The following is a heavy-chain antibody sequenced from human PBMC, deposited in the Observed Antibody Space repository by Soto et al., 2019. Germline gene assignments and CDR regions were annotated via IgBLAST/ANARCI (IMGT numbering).Heavy chain of an antibody. D-gene: IGHD2-15*01. J-gene: IGHJ4*02. Sequence: TCTVSGGSIDSYHWNYIRQPAGQGLEWIGRIYTSGSTTYNPSLKSRVTMSVDTSKNQFSLKLSSVTAADTAVYYCARGDCSGGSCHVFDYWGQGTLVTVSS. CDR2: IYTSGST. CDR3: ARGDCSGGSCHVFDY. V-gene: IGHV4-4*07. CDR1: GGSIDSYH.